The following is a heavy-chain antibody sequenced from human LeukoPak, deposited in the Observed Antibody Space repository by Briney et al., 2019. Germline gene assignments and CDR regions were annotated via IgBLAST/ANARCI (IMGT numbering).Heavy chain of an antibody. CDR2: INHSGST. CDR3: ARVSWYAIFDYYYYMDV. V-gene: IGHV4-34*01. CDR1: GGSFSGYY. D-gene: IGHD6-13*01. Sequence: SETLSLTCAVYGGSFSGYYWSWIRQPPGKGLEWIGEINHSGSTNYNPSLKSRVTISVDTSKNQFSLKLSSVTAADTAVYYCARVSWYAIFDYYYYMDVWGKGTTVTISS. J-gene: IGHJ6*03.